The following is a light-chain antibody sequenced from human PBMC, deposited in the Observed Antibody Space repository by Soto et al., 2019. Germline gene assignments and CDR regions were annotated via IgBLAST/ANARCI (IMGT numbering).Light chain of an antibody. J-gene: IGKJ1*01. CDR1: QSISSW. CDR2: KAS. CDR3: QQYNSYSGT. Sequence: DIQMTQSPSTLSASVGDRFTITCRASQSISSWLAWYQQKPGKAHKLLIYKASSLESGVPSRFSCSGSVTEFTLTISSRQPDDFATYSCQQYNSYSGTFGQVTNVELK. V-gene: IGKV1-5*03.